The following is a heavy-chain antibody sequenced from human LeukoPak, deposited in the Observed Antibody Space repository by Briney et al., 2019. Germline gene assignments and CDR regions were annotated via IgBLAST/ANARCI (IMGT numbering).Heavy chain of an antibody. V-gene: IGHV3-33*01. D-gene: IGHD4-23*01. CDR1: GFTFSTYV. CDR3: ATSDYAGNSALSY. Sequence: GGSLRLSCAASGFTFSTYVMHWVRQTPGKGLEWVALIYSDGGNKYCADSVKGRFTISRDNSKNTLYLQMNSLRAEDTAVYYCATSDYAGNSALSYWGQGTLVTVSS. CDR2: IYSDGGNK. J-gene: IGHJ4*02.